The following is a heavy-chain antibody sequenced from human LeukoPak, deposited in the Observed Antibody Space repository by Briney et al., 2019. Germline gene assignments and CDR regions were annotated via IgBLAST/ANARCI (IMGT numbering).Heavy chain of an antibody. CDR1: GGSISSYY. Sequence: PSETLSLTCTVSGGSISSYYWSWIRQPPGKGLEWIGYIYYSGSTNYNPSLKRLGTISLDTSKNQFSLKLRSVTAADTAVYYCARGTGYSGYAFDYWGQGTLVTVSS. J-gene: IGHJ4*02. CDR3: ARGTGYSGYAFDY. CDR2: IYYSGST. V-gene: IGHV4-59*08. D-gene: IGHD5-12*01.